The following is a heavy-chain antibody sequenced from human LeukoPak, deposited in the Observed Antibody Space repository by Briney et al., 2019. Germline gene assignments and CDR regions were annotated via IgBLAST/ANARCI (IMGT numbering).Heavy chain of an antibody. CDR1: GCFISSGGYY. CDR3: ARTYMTSARFDP. CDR2: IHYSGST. J-gene: IGHJ5*02. D-gene: IGHD2-21*02. V-gene: IGHV4-31*03. Sequence: SETLSLTCTVSGCFISSGGYYWSWIRQHPGKGLEWVGYIHYSGSTYYNPSLKSRVTISVDTSKNQFSLKLRYVTAADTAVYYCARTYMTSARFDPWGQGTLVTVSS.